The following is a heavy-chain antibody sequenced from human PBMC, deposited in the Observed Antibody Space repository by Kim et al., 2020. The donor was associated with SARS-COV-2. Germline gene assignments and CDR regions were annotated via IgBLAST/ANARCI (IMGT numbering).Heavy chain of an antibody. D-gene: IGHD3-10*01. J-gene: IGHJ4*02. CDR2: INTNTGNP. CDR1: GYTFTSYA. CDR3: AREDELQFGELDYFDY. V-gene: IGHV7-4-1*02. Sequence: ASVKVSCKASGYTFTSYAMNWVRQGPGQGLEWMGWINTNTGNPTYAQGFTGRFVFSLDTSVSTAYLQISSLKAEDTAVYYCAREDELQFGELDYFDYWGQGTLVTVSS.